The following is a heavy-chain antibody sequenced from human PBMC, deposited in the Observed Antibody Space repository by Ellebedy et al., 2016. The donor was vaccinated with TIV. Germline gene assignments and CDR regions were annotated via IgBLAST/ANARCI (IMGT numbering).Heavy chain of an antibody. CDR1: GFTFTNHW. J-gene: IGHJ4*02. D-gene: IGHD3-10*01. CDR3: GRGGISIDY. Sequence: PGGSLRLSCAASGFTFTNHWMSWVRQAPGEGLEWVANINQDGSEKNYVDSVKGRFTISRDNAKNSLYLQMNSLRAEDTAVYYCGRGGISIDYWGQGTLVTVSS. CDR2: INQDGSEK. V-gene: IGHV3-7*04.